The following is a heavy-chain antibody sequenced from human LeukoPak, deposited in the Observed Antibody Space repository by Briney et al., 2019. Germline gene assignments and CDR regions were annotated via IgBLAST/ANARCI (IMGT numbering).Heavy chain of an antibody. CDR2: IYYSGST. CDR3: GGGVTMIVVVINFDY. CDR1: GGSISSSSYY. V-gene: IGHV4-39*07. Sequence: SETLSLTCTVSGGSISSSSYYWDWIRQPPGKGLEWIGSIYYSGSTYYNPSLKSRVTISVDTSKNQFSLKLSSVTAADTAVYYCGGGVTMIVVVINFDYWGQGTLVTVSS. J-gene: IGHJ4*02. D-gene: IGHD3-22*01.